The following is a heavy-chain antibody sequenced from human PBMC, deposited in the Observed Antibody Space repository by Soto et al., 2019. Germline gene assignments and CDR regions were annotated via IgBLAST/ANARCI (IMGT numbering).Heavy chain of an antibody. CDR1: GYTFTGNY. D-gene: IGHD6-25*01. CDR2: INPKSGGT. CDR3: AGERMGLVRAVSGYYYYVLAF. Sequence: AVKPCAKASGYTFTGNYIPWVRQAPGQVLDCIGCINPKSGGTNFAQKFQGRVSMTRHTSISTSYMHLSRLRSDDTAVYYCAGERMGLVRAVSGYYYYVLAFWGQRTTVNDSS. V-gene: IGHV1-2*02. J-gene: IGHJ6*02.